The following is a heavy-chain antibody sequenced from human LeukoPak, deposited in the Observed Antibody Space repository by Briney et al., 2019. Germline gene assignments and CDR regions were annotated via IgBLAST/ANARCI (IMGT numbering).Heavy chain of an antibody. Sequence: GESLKISCKGSGYSFTSYWIGWVRQMPGKGLEWMGIIYPGDSDTRYSPSFQGQVTISADKSISTAYLQWSSLKASDTAMYYCARQDSSSYFYYYYYGMDVWGQGTRSPSP. D-gene: IGHD6-13*01. CDR2: IYPGDSDT. CDR1: GYSFTSYW. CDR3: ARQDSSSYFYYYYYGMDV. V-gene: IGHV5-51*01. J-gene: IGHJ6*02.